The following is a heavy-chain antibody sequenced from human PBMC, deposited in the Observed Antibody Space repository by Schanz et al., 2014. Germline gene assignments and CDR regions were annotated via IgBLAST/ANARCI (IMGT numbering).Heavy chain of an antibody. J-gene: IGHJ4*02. Sequence: EVQLVESGGGLVQPGGSLRLSCAASGFTFSSYAMSWVRQAPGKGLEWVSSINTGGDSTYYADSVKGRFTMSRDNAKNSVFLQMNSLRAEDTAVYYCVRDSFFAFDYWGQGTLVTVSS. CDR1: GFTFSSYA. D-gene: IGHD3-3*01. CDR2: INTGGDST. V-gene: IGHV3-23*04. CDR3: VRDSFFAFDY.